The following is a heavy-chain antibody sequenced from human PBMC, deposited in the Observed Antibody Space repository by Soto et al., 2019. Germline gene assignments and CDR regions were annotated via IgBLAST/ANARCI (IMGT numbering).Heavy chain of an antibody. J-gene: IGHJ4*02. CDR2: IYSAGSA. D-gene: IGHD6-13*01. V-gene: IGHV3-66*01. CDR1: GFTVSSYY. Sequence: QSGGSLRLSCAASGFTVSSYYMSWVRQAPGKGLEWVSVIYSAGSADFADSVKGRFTISRDNSKNTLYLQMSSLRAEDTAVYYCARVPSSNYHYFDYWGQGTLVTVSS. CDR3: ARVPSSNYHYFDY.